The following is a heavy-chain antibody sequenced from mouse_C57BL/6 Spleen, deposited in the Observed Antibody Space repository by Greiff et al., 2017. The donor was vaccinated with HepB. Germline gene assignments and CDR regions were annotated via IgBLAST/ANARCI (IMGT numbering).Heavy chain of an antibody. V-gene: IGHV1-7*01. CDR2: INPSSGYT. J-gene: IGHJ4*01. CDR3: AKGVWSNAMDY. CDR1: GYTFTSYW. D-gene: IGHD2-10*02. Sequence: QVQLKESGAELAKPGASVKLSCKASGYTFTSYWMHWVKQRPGQGLEWIGYINPSSGYTKYNQKFKDKATLTADKSSSTAYMQLSSLTYEDSAVYYCAKGVWSNAMDYWGQGTSVTVSS.